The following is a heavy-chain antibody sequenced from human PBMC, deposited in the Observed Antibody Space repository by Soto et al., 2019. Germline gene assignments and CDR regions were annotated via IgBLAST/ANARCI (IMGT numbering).Heavy chain of an antibody. J-gene: IGHJ4*02. D-gene: IGHD1-1*01. CDR1: GGNFSSYA. CDR2: IIAILGTA. Sequence: QVQLVQSGAEVKKPGSSVKVSCKASGGNFSSYAISWVRQAPAQGLVWMGGIIAILGTANYAQKFKGRLTITADESTGTAYMEPSCLRFEDPPAYYCAPPRRPRTDWGKGPLVTVSS. V-gene: IGHV1-69*01. CDR3: APPRRPRTD.